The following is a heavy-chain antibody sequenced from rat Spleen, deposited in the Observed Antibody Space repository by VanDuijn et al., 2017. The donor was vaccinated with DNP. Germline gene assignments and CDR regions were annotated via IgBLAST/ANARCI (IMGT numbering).Heavy chain of an antibody. Sequence: EVQLQESGPGLVKPSQSLSLTCSLTDYSITSNYWGWIRKFPGNKMEWIGHINYSGGTTYNPSLKSRISITRDTSKNQFFLQLTSVSTEDTATYFCAGSGAYSYFFDYWGQGVMVTVSS. CDR1: DYSITSNY. CDR2: INYSGGT. V-gene: IGHV3-1*01. J-gene: IGHJ2*01. CDR3: AGSGAYSYFFDY. D-gene: IGHD1-1*01.